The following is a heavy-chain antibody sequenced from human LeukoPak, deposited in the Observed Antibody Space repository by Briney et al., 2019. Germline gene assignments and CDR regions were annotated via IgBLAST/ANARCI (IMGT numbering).Heavy chain of an antibody. Sequence: ASVKVSCKASGYTFTSYAMHWVRQAPGQRLEWMGWINAGNGNTKYSQKFQGRVTITRDTSASTAYMELSSLRSEDTAVYYCARAPSLDWAHLTYWFDPWGQGTLVTVSS. CDR3: ARAPSLDWAHLTYWFDP. J-gene: IGHJ5*02. V-gene: IGHV1-3*01. CDR1: GYTFTSYA. CDR2: INAGNGNT. D-gene: IGHD3-9*01.